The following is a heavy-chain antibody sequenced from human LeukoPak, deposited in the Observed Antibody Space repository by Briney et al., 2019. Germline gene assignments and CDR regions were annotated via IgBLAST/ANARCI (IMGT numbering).Heavy chain of an antibody. V-gene: IGHV1-2*02. CDR1: GYTFTGYY. CDR3: ARAAGVVAATPLAY. CDR2: INPNRGGT. Sequence: GASVKVSCKASGYTFTGYYMHWVRQAPGQGLEWMGWINPNRGGTNYAQKFQGRVTMTRDTSISTAYMELSRLRSDDTAVYYCARAAGVVAATPLAYWGQGTLVTVSS. D-gene: IGHD2-15*01. J-gene: IGHJ4*02.